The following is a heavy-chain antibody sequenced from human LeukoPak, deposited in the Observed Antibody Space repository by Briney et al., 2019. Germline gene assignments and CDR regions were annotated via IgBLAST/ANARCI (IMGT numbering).Heavy chain of an antibody. CDR3: ARETLVPAAISP. Sequence: ASVKVSCKATGYTFTSYAMHWVRQAPGQRLEWMGWINAGNGNTKYSQKFQGRVTITRDTSASTAYMELSSLRSEDTAVYYCARETLVPAAISPWGQGTLVTVSS. D-gene: IGHD2-2*01. CDR1: GYTFTSYA. J-gene: IGHJ5*02. CDR2: INAGNGNT. V-gene: IGHV1-3*01.